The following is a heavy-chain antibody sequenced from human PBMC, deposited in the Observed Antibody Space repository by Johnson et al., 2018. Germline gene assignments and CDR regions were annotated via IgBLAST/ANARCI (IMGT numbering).Heavy chain of an antibody. V-gene: IGHV3-23*04. CDR1: GFTFNTYA. D-gene: IGHD3-3*01. Sequence: VQLVESGGGVVQPGGSLRLSCAASGFTFNTYAMNWVRQAPGKGLEWVSGINTRGDSKYYADSVKGRFTVSRDNSKNTLDLQMNSLRAEDTAVYYCAKIERTKLGAFDVWGQGTVVTVSS. J-gene: IGHJ3*01. CDR3: AKIERTKLGAFDV. CDR2: INTRGDSK.